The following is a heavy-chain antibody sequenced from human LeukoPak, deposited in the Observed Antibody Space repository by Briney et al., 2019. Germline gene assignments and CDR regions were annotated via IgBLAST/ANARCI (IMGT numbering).Heavy chain of an antibody. D-gene: IGHD1-26*01. CDR2: IYYSGST. CDR1: SGSISSSSYY. J-gene: IGHJ4*02. Sequence: SETLSLTCTVSSGSISSSSYYWGWIRQPPGRGLEWIGSIYYSGSTYYIPSLKSRVTISVDTSKNQFSLKLSSVTAADTAVYYCASLRERSYYARGFDYWGQGTLVTVSS. V-gene: IGHV4-39*01. CDR3: ASLRERSYYARGFDY.